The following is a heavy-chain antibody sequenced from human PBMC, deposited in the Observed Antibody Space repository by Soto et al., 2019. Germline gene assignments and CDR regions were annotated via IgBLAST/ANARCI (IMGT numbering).Heavy chain of an antibody. CDR1: GFTFSSYG. J-gene: IGHJ6*02. D-gene: IGHD2-2*01. CDR3: AKDLRRCSSTSCYVLDYYYGMDV. V-gene: IGHV3-30*18. CDR2: ISYDGSNK. Sequence: QVQLVESGGGVVQPGRSLRLSCAASGFTFSSYGMHWVRQAPGKGLEWVAVISYDGSNKYYADSVKGRFTISRDNSKNTLDLQKNRLRGEDTAVYYCAKDLRRCSSTSCYVLDYYYGMDVWGQGTTVTVSS.